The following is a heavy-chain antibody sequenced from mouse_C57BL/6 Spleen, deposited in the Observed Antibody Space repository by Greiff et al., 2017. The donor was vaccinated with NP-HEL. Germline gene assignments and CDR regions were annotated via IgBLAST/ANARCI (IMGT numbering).Heavy chain of an antibody. V-gene: IGHV2-2*01. J-gene: IGHJ1*03. CDR1: GFSLTSYG. CDR3: ARYYGSSYDWYFDF. D-gene: IGHD1-1*01. CDR2: IWSGGST. Sequence: QVQLKESGPGLVQPSQSLSITCTVSGFSLTSYGVHWVRQSPGKGLEWLGVIWSGGSTDYNAAFISRLSISKDNSKSQVFFKMNSLQADDTAIYYFARYYGSSYDWYFDFWGTGTTVTGSS.